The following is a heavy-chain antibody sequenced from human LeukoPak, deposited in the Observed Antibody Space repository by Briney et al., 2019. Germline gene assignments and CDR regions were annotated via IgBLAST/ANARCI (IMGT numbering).Heavy chain of an antibody. D-gene: IGHD4-23*01. V-gene: IGHV2-70*17. Sequence: SGPTLVNPTQTLTLTCTFSGFSLSTTGMCVSWIRQPPGKALEWLAHIDWDDDKFYSTSLKTRLTISKDTSKNQVVLTMTNMDPVDTATYYCARISTVVGGFDSWGQGTLVTVSS. CDR2: IDWDDDK. J-gene: IGHJ4*02. CDR1: GFSLSTTGMC. CDR3: ARISTVVGGFDS.